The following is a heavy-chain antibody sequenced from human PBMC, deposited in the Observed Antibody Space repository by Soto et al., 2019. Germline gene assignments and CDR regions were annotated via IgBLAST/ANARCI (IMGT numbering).Heavy chain of an antibody. V-gene: IGHV4-59*12. CDR3: ARGKSHQAAAGTVGWFDP. J-gene: IGHJ5*02. D-gene: IGHD6-13*01. CDR2: IYYSGST. CDR1: GGSISSYY. Sequence: PSEILSLTCTVSGGSISSYYWSWIRQPPGKGLEWIGYIYYSGSTNYNPSLKSRVTISVDTSKNQFSLKLSSVTAADTAVYYCARGKSHQAAAGTVGWFDPWGQGTLVPVSS.